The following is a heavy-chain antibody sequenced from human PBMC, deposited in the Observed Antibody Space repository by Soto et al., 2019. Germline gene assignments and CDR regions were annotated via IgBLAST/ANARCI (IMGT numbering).Heavy chain of an antibody. V-gene: IGHV3-23*01. CDR3: VRWNGFGDR. J-gene: IGHJ5*02. D-gene: IGHD1-1*01. CDR2: FSGGGGGT. Sequence: QLLESGGGLVQPGGSLRLSCAVSGFIISDYGVTWVRQAPGKGLEWVSGFSGGGGGTFYADSVKGRFTISRDDPKNTAYLQMNSLGAEDTAVYYCVRWNGFGDRWGQGTLVTVSS. CDR1: GFIISDYG.